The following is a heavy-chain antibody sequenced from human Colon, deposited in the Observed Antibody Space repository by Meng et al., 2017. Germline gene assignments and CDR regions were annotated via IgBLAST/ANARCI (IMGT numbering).Heavy chain of an antibody. Sequence: QGSGHGLVGPSGTRSLTCVVSGGSISSSNYWSWVRQPPGKGLEWIGQIYLSGSPSYNPSLESRVTISVDKSKNQLSLRLTSVTAADTAIYYCARHGGWHFDYWGQGTLVTVSS. CDR1: GGSISSSNY. CDR2: IYLSGSP. CDR3: ARHGGWHFDY. V-gene: IGHV4-4*02. D-gene: IGHD6-19*01. J-gene: IGHJ4*02.